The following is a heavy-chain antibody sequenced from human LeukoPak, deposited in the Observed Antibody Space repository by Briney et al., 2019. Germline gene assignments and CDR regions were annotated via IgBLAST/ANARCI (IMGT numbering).Heavy chain of an antibody. D-gene: IGHD6-13*01. CDR3: AKVQTGYSSSWYLTIFDY. Sequence: AGGSLRLSCAASGFRVSGYDLNWIRQAPGKGLEWIAYISISSSNIHYADSVRGRFTISRDNANNSLYLQLSSLRVEDTAVYYCAKVQTGYSSSWYLTIFDYWGQGTLVTVSS. CDR2: ISISSSNI. CDR1: GFRVSGYD. V-gene: IGHV3-11*06. J-gene: IGHJ4*02.